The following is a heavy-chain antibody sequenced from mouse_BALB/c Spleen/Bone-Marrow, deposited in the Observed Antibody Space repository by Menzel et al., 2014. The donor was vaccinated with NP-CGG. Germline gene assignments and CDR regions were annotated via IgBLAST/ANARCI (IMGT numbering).Heavy chain of an antibody. CDR3: ARNYGNYVWFAN. Sequence: VKLQESGAELMKPGASVKISCKATGYTFSRYWIEWVKQRPGHGLEWIGEILPGSGSTNYNEKFKGKATFTADTSSYTAYMQLSSLTSEDSAVYYCARNYGNYVWFANWGQGTLVTVSA. J-gene: IGHJ3*01. V-gene: IGHV1-9*01. CDR1: GYTFSRYW. CDR2: ILPGSGST. D-gene: IGHD2-1*01.